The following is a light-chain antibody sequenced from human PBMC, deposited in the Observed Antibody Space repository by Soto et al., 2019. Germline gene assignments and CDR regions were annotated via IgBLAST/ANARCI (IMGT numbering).Light chain of an antibody. CDR2: AAY. V-gene: IGKV1-9*01. CDR3: QQLNTYPLT. Sequence: DIQLTQSPAFLSASVGDRVTITCRASQGISTYLAWYQQKPGKAPTILIYAAYTLQSGVPSRFSGSGSGTEFTLTISSLQPEDFATYYCQQLNTYPLTFGQGTKVEI. J-gene: IGKJ1*01. CDR1: QGISTY.